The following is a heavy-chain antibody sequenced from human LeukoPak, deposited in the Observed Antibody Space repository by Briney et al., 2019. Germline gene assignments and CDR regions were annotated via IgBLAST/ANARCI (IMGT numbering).Heavy chain of an antibody. J-gene: IGHJ6*03. CDR2: IYYSGST. CDR1: GGSISSGDYY. CDR3: ARARYCSSTSCYRSAYYMDV. V-gene: IGHV4-30-4*08. Sequence: PSQTLSLTCTVSGGSISSGDYYWSWIRQPPGKGLEWIGYIYYSGSTYYNPSLKSRVTISVETSKNQFSLKLSSVTAADTAVYYCARARYCSSTSCYRSAYYMDVWGKGTTVTVSS. D-gene: IGHD2-2*01.